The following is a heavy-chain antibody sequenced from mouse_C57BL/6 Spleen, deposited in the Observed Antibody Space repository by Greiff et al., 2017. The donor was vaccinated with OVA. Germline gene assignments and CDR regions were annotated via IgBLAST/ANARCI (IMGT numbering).Heavy chain of an antibody. V-gene: IGHV5-9-1*02. D-gene: IGHD2-1*01. CDR3: TSASDGNYVRCAY. J-gene: IGHJ3*01. CDR2: ISSGGDYI. CDR1: GFTFSSYA. Sequence: EVMLVESGEGLVKPGGSLKLSCAASGFTFSSYAMSWVRQTPETRLEWVAYISSGGDYIYYADTVKGRFPISRDNARNTLYLKMSSLKSEDTAMYYCTSASDGNYVRCAYWGQGTLVTVSA.